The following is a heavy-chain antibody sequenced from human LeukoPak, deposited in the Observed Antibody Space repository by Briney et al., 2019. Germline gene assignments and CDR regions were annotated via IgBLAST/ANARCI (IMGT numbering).Heavy chain of an antibody. CDR2: IYDSGST. CDR3: ARGYYGSGTKAGLDP. J-gene: IGHJ5*02. V-gene: IGHV4-39*01. Sequence: PSETLSLTCTVSGGSIRSSYYYWGWIRQPPGKGLEWIGSIYDSGSTYYNPSLKSRVTISVDTSKNQFSLKLSSVTAADTAMYYCARGYYGSGTKAGLDPWGQGTLVTVSS. CDR1: GGSIRSSYYY. D-gene: IGHD3-10*01.